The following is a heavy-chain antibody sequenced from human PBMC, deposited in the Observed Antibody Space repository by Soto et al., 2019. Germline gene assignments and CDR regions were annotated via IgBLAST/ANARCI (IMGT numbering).Heavy chain of an antibody. Sequence: ASVKVSCKASGYTFTSYAMHWVRQAPGQRLEWMGWINAGNGNTKYSQKFQGRVTITRDTSASTAYMELSSLRSEDTAVYYCAIEYSSGWYVFLDYWGQGTLVTVSS. CDR3: AIEYSSGWYVFLDY. J-gene: IGHJ4*02. D-gene: IGHD6-19*01. V-gene: IGHV1-3*01. CDR1: GYTFTSYA. CDR2: INAGNGNT.